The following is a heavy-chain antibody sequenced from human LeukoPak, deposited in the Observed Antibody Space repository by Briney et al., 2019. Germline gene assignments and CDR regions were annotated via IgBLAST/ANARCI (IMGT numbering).Heavy chain of an antibody. V-gene: IGHV1-46*01. CDR3: ATGSHVRVYDSSAYYGHY. J-gene: IGHJ4*02. CDR2: INPNRGST. CDR1: GYTFTSYY. Sequence: GASVKVSCKASGYTFTSYYMYWVRQAPGQGLEWMGLINPNRGSTSYAQKFQGRVAMTRDMSTSTVYMELSSLRSDDTAIYYCATGSHVRVYDSSAYYGHYWGQGTLVTVSS. D-gene: IGHD3-22*01.